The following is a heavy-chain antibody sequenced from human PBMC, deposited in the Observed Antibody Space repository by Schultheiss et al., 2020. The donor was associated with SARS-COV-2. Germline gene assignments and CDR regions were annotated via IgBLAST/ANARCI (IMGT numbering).Heavy chain of an antibody. CDR2: INHSGGT. Sequence: SETLSLTCAVYGGSFSGYHWSWIRQPPGKGLEWIGEINHSGGTNYNPSLKSRVTISVDTSKNQFSLKLSSVTAADTAVYYCARGEVAGWFDPWGQGTLVTVSS. CDR3: ARGEVAGWFDP. J-gene: IGHJ5*02. D-gene: IGHD1-14*01. CDR1: GGSFSGYH. V-gene: IGHV4-34*01.